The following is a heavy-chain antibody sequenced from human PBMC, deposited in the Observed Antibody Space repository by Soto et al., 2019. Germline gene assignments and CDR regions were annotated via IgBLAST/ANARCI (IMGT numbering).Heavy chain of an antibody. CDR3: ARERTGYYRWFDP. J-gene: IGHJ5*02. D-gene: IGHD3-9*01. V-gene: IGHV4-30-4*02. CDR1: GGSISSGDYY. Sequence: ASETLSLTCTVSGGSISSGDYYWSWIRQPPGKGLEWIGYIYYSGSTYYNPSLKSRVTISVDTSKNQFSLKLSSVTAADTAVYYCARERTGYYRWFDPWGQGTMVTVSS. CDR2: IYYSGST.